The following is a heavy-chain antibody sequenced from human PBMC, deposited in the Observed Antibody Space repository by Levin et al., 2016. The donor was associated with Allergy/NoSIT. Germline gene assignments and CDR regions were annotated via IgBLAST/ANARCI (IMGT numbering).Heavy chain of an antibody. CDR1: GGSMSNYYY. CDR2: IYYSGTT. J-gene: IGHJ4*02. Sequence: SETLSLTCTVSGGSMSNYYYWSWIRQPPGKGLEWIGYIYYSGTTYYNPSLKSRVAILYDTSKSQFSLKLKSVTAADTAVYYCVRHLLGVGAYDSWGQGTLVTVSS. D-gene: IGHD1-26*01. V-gene: IGHV4-59*08. CDR3: VRHLLGVGAYDS.